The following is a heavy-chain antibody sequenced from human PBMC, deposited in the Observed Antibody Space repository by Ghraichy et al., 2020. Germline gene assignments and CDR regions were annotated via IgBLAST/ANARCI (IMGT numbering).Heavy chain of an antibody. Sequence: GGSLRLSCAASGFTFSSYAMSWVRQAPGKGLEWVSAISDVGSSTWYADSVKGRFTIARDNSRNTLFLQVNSLRAEDTAVYYCAKALRFPNGYFDYWGQGTLVTVSS. CDR1: GFTFSSYA. V-gene: IGHV3-23*01. CDR3: AKALRFPNGYFDY. CDR2: ISDVGSST. J-gene: IGHJ4*02. D-gene: IGHD5/OR15-5a*01.